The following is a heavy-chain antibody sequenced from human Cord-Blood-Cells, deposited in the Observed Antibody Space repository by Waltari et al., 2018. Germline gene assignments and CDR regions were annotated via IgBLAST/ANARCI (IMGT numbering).Heavy chain of an antibody. CDR3: AGCSSTSCYVAFDI. CDR1: GYTFTGYY. J-gene: IGHJ3*02. V-gene: IGHV1-2*06. D-gene: IGHD2-2*01. CDR2: INPNSGGT. Sequence: QVQLVQSGAEVKKPGASMKVSCKASGYTFTGYYMHWVRQAPGQGLEWMGRINPNSGGTNYAQKFQGRVTMTRDTSISTAYMELSRLRSDDTAVYYCAGCSSTSCYVAFDIWGQGTMVTVSS.